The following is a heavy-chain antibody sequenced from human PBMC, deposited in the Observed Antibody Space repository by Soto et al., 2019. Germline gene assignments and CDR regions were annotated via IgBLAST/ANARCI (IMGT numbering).Heavy chain of an antibody. CDR3: ARGGTAEADF. D-gene: IGHD2-21*02. J-gene: IGHJ4*02. CDR2: ASPLSATT. Sequence: QAQRVQSGAEVKEPGASVKVSCKASGYTFTGYGITWVRQAPGQGLEWMGWASPLSATTNYAPKFQGRVTMTTDTSTNMAYMELRSLRSDDTAVYYCARGGTAEADFWGQGTLVTVSS. CDR1: GYTFTGYG. V-gene: IGHV1-18*01.